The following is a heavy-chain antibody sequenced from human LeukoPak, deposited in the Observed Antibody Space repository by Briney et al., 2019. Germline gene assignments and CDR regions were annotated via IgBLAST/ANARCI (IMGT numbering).Heavy chain of an antibody. CDR1: GFTFSSYA. J-gene: IGHJ5*02. V-gene: IGHV3-23*01. CDR3: TTTFVSPEYYDILTGYYPYWFDP. Sequence: GGSLRLSCAASGFTFSSYAMSWVRQAPGKGLEWVSFISGSGGSTNYADSVKGRFTISRDNSKNTLYLQMNSLRAEDTAVYYCTTTFVSPEYYDILTGYYPYWFDPWGQGTLVTVSS. CDR2: ISGSGGST. D-gene: IGHD3-9*01.